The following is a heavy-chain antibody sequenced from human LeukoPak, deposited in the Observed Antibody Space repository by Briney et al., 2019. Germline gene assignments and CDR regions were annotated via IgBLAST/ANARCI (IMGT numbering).Heavy chain of an antibody. V-gene: IGHV6-1*01. Sequence: SQTLSLTRAISGDSVSSNSSAWNWIRQSPSRGLEWLGRTYYRSKWYNDYAVSVKSRITINPDTSKNQFSLQLNSVTPEDTAVYYCARAITMIVVVPTGWFDPWGQGTLVTVSS. CDR2: TYYRSKWYN. D-gene: IGHD3-22*01. CDR3: ARAITMIVVVPTGWFDP. CDR1: GDSVSSNSSA. J-gene: IGHJ5*02.